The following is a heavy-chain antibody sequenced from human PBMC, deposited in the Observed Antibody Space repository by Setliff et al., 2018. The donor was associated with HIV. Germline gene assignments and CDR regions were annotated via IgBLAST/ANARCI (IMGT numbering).Heavy chain of an antibody. V-gene: IGHV4-39*01. CDR3: ATHGAQ. D-gene: IGHD1-26*01. CDR2: VYYSGST. Sequence: SETLSLTCSVSGGSTSSSSYYWAWVRQPPGKGPVWIVSVYYSGSTHYNPSLKSRVTISVDTSKNQFSLKLSSVTAADTAVYYCATHGAQWGQGTLVTVSS. J-gene: IGHJ4*02. CDR1: GGSTSSSSYY.